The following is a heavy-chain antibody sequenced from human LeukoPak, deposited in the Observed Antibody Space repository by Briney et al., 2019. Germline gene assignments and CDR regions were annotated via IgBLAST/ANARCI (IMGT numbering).Heavy chain of an antibody. CDR2: ISGGSGNI. CDR3: ARGPPLSKYYFDY. D-gene: IGHD2/OR15-2a*01. V-gene: IGHV3-23*01. CDR1: GFTFSNYA. Sequence: GGSLRLSCSVSGFTFSNYAMHWVRQAPGKGLEWVSLISGGSGNIYYVDSVKGRFTISRDNSKNTLYLQMNSLRAEDTALYYCARGPPLSKYYFDYWGQGTLVTVSS. J-gene: IGHJ4*02.